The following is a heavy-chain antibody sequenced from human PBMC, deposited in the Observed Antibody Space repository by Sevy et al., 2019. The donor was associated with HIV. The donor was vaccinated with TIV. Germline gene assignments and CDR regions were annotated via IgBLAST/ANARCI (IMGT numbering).Heavy chain of an antibody. D-gene: IGHD4-17*01. V-gene: IGHV5-51*01. J-gene: IGHJ4*02. CDR3: ARRDDYGDYYFDY. Sequence: GESQISCKGSGYSFTSYWIGWVRQMPGKGLEWMGIIYPGDSDTRYSPSFQGQVTISADKSISTAYLQWSSLKASDTTMYYCARRDDYGDYYFDYWGQGTLVTVSS. CDR1: GYSFTSYW. CDR2: IYPGDSDT.